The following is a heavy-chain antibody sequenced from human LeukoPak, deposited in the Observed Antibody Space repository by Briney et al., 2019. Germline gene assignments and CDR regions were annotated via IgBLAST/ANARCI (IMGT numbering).Heavy chain of an antibody. V-gene: IGHV1-2*02. CDR2: INPNSGGT. CDR3: ARDYYDSSGYSRFDP. J-gene: IGHJ5*02. Sequence: ASVKVSCKASGYTFTGYYTHWVRQAPGQGLEWMGKINPNSGGTHFAQKFQGRVTMTRDTSISTAYMEVSRLRSDDTAVYYCARDYYDSSGYSRFDPWGQATLVTVSS. D-gene: IGHD3-22*01. CDR1: GYTFTGYY.